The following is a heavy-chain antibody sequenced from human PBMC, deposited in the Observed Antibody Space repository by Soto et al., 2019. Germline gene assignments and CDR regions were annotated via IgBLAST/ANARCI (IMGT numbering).Heavy chain of an antibody. CDR1: GFTFSSYA. Sequence: QVQLVESGGGVVQPGRSLRLSCAASGFTFSSYAMHWVRQAPGKGLEWVAVISYDGSNKYYADSVKGRFTISRDNSKNTLYLQMNSLRAEDTAVYHCARDGEVSSGYYPYHLDYRGQGTLVTVSS. D-gene: IGHD3-22*01. J-gene: IGHJ4*02. V-gene: IGHV3-30-3*01. CDR2: ISYDGSNK. CDR3: ARDGEVSSGYYPYHLDY.